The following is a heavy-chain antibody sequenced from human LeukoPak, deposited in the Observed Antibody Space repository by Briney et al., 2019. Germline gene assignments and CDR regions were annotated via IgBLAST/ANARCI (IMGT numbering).Heavy chain of an antibody. V-gene: IGHV1-2*02. D-gene: IGHD6-19*01. CDR2: INPNSGGT. CDR3: ARDLQQWLANTDY. J-gene: IGHJ4*02. CDR1: GYTFTGYY. Sequence: ASVKVSCKASGYTFTGYYMHWVRQAPGQGLEWMGWINPNSGGTNYAQKFQGRVTMTRDTSISTAYMELSRPRSDDTAVYYCARDLQQWLANTDYWGQGTLVTVSS.